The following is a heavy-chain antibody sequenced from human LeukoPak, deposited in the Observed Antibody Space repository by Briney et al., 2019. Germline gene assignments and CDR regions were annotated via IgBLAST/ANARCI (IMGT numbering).Heavy chain of an antibody. CDR2: IFTSESP. CDR3: ASTYYGSGSYYSRLKAIRPDY. CDR1: GGSISSYY. Sequence: SETLSLTCTVSGGSISSYYWSWIRQPAGKGLEWTGRIFTSESPTYNPSLKSRVTMSLATSTNQFSLKLSSVTGADTAVYYCASTYYGSGSYYSRLKAIRPDYWGQGTLVTVSS. J-gene: IGHJ4*02. V-gene: IGHV4-4*07. D-gene: IGHD3-10*01.